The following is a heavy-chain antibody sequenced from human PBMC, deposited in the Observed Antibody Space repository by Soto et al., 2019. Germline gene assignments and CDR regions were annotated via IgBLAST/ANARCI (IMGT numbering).Heavy chain of an antibody. Sequence: PSETLSLTCTVSGGSIRSSSYYWGWIRQPPGKGLEWIGSIYYSGNTYYNPSLKSRVTIPVDTSKNQFSLKLSSVTAADTAVYYCARSYYYDSGSYYNGFDYWGQGTLVTVSS. J-gene: IGHJ4*02. CDR1: GGSIRSSSYY. V-gene: IGHV4-39*01. CDR2: IYYSGNT. D-gene: IGHD3-10*01. CDR3: ARSYYYDSGSYYNGFDY.